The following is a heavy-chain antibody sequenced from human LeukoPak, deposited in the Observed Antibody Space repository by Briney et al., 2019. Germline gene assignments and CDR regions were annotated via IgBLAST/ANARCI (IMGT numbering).Heavy chain of an antibody. CDR2: ISGSGGST. J-gene: IGHJ4*02. V-gene: IGHV3-23*01. D-gene: IGHD1-26*01. Sequence: GGSLRLSCAASGFSFSDYAMSWVRQAPGKGLEWVSAISGSGGSTYYADSVKGRFTISRDNSKNTLYLQMNSLRAEDTAVYYCAKGGSYYRGSFDYWGQGTLVTVSS. CDR3: AKGGSYYRGSFDY. CDR1: GFSFSDYA.